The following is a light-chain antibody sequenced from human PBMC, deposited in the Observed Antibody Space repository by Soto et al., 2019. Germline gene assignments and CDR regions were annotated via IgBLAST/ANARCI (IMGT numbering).Light chain of an antibody. CDR2: DVS. CDR3: CSYTSSSTPL. CDR1: SSDVGGYNY. V-gene: IGLV2-14*01. J-gene: IGLJ2*01. Sequence: QSALTQPASVSGSPGQSITISCTGTSSDVGGYNYVSWYQQHPGKAPKLIIYDVSNRPSGVSSRFSGSKSGNTASLTISGLQAEDEADYFCCSYTSSSTPLFGGGTKLTVL.